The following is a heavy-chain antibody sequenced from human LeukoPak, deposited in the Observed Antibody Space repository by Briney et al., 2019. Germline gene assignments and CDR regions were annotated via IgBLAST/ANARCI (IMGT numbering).Heavy chain of an antibody. V-gene: IGHV3-21*01. CDR2: IISTSSYI. CDR1: GFTFSSY. CDR3: ARGQSRYFDWYLGFFDY. D-gene: IGHD3-9*01. Sequence: GGSLRLSCAASGFTFSSYMTWVRQPPGKGLEWVSSIISTSSYIYYADSVKGRFTISRDNAKNSLYLQMNSLRADDTAVYYCARGQSRYFDWYLGFFDYWGQGTLVTVSS. J-gene: IGHJ4*02.